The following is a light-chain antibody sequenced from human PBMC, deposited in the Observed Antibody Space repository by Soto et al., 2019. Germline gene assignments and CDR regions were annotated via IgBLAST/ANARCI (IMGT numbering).Light chain of an antibody. Sequence: DIQLTQSPSFLSASVGDRVTITCRASQGISSSLAWYQQKPGRAPNLLIYAASTLQSGVPSRFSGSGSGTEFTLTISSLQPEDFATYYCQQRDSFPVTFGQGTRLEIK. CDR3: QQRDSFPVT. V-gene: IGKV1-9*01. CDR2: AAS. CDR1: QGISSS. J-gene: IGKJ5*01.